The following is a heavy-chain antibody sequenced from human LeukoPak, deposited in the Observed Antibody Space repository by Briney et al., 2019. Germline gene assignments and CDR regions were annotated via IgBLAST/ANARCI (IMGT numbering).Heavy chain of an antibody. D-gene: IGHD5-12*01. CDR1: GFTFSSYS. Sequence: GGSLRLSCAASGFTFSSYSMNWVRQAPGKGLVWVSSISSSSSYIYYADSVKGRFTISRDNAKNSLYLQMNSLRAEDTAVYYCASSLGYSGYDFDYWGQGTLVTVSS. V-gene: IGHV3-21*01. CDR2: ISSSSSYI. J-gene: IGHJ4*02. CDR3: ASSLGYSGYDFDY.